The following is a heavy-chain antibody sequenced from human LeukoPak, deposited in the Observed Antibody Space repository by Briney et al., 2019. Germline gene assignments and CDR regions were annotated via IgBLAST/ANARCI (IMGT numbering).Heavy chain of an antibody. Sequence: GASVKVSCKASGYTLTSYGISWVRQAPGQGLEWMGWISAYNGNTRYAQKLQGRVTMTTDSSTSTAYMELSSLRSEDTAVYYCARGLSSSWYQNWFDPWGQGTLVTVSS. CDR2: ISAYNGNT. J-gene: IGHJ5*02. V-gene: IGHV1-18*01. D-gene: IGHD6-13*01. CDR3: ARGLSSSWYQNWFDP. CDR1: GYTLTSYG.